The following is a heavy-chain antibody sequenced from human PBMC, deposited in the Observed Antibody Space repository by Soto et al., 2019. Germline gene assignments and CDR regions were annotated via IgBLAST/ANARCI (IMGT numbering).Heavy chain of an antibody. Sequence: SETLSLTCTVSGDSVSSADYYWSWIRQPPGEGLEWIGHIYYSGSTYYTPSLRGRVTISVDTSKNQFSLNLNSVTAADTAVYYCVRDRGSSWMYKWFDPWGQGTQVTVSS. CDR3: VRDRGSSWMYKWFDP. D-gene: IGHD2-2*01. V-gene: IGHV4-30-4*01. CDR1: GDSVSSADYY. J-gene: IGHJ5*02. CDR2: IYYSGST.